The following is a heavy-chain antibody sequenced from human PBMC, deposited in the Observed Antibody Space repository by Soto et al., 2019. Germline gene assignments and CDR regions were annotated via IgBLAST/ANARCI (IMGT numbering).Heavy chain of an antibody. CDR2: IDPSDSYT. CDR3: AGHSYSDSGFYYHGLDD. V-gene: IGHV5-10-1*01. D-gene: IGHD3-10*01. CDR1: GYNFTSYL. Sequence: PGESLKISCNANGYNFTSYLIRWVRQIPGKGLEWMRRIDPSDSYTNVSPSFQGHVTIRDDKTISTAYLQWSRQKASNTAMYYCAGHSYSDSGFYYHGLDDWGQGTMVTVSS. J-gene: IGHJ6*02.